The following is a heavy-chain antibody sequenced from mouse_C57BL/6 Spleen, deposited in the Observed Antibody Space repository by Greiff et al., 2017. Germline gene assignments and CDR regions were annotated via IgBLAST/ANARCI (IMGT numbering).Heavy chain of an antibody. CDR1: GYTFTDYY. J-gene: IGHJ2*01. CDR2: INPYNGGT. Sequence: VQLQQSGPVLVKPGASVKMSCKASGYTFTDYYMNWVKQSHGKSLEWIGVINPYNGGTSYNQKFKGKATLTVDKSSSTAYMELNSLTSEDSAVYYCARPRYYFDYWGQGTTLTVSS. CDR3: ARPRYYFDY. V-gene: IGHV1-19*01.